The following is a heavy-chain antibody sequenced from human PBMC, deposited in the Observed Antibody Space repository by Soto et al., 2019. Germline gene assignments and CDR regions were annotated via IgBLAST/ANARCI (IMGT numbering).Heavy chain of an antibody. CDR3: ARAGVVVITFDAFDI. V-gene: IGHV4-34*01. D-gene: IGHD3-22*01. J-gene: IGHJ3*02. CDR2: INHSGST. CDR1: GGSFSGYY. Sequence: QVQLQQWGAGLLKPSETLSLTCAVYGGSFSGYYWSWIRQPPGKGLEWIGEINHSGSTNYNPSLKSRVTISVDTSKNQFPLKLSSVTAADTAVYYCARAGVVVITFDAFDIWGQGTMVTVSS.